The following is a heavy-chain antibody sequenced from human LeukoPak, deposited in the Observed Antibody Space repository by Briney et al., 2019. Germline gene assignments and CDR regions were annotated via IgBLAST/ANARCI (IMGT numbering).Heavy chain of an antibody. D-gene: IGHD2/OR15-2a*01. Sequence: PGESLKISCKGSGYSFTSYRIGWVRQMPGKGLEWMGIIYPGDSDTRYSPSFQGQVTISADKSISTAYLQWSSLKASDTAMYYCARHFLDYYYGMDVWGQGTTVTVSS. CDR2: IYPGDSDT. CDR3: ARHFLDYYYGMDV. V-gene: IGHV5-51*01. J-gene: IGHJ6*02. CDR1: GYSFTSYR.